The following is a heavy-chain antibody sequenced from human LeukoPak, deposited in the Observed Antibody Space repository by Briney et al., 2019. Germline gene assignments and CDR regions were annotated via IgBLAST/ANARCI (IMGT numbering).Heavy chain of an antibody. D-gene: IGHD2-8*01. J-gene: IGHJ6*02. Sequence: GASAKVSCKASGYTFTSYGISWVRQAPGQGLEWMGWISAYNGNTNYAQKLQGRVTMTTDTSTSTAYMELRSLRSDDTAVYYCARIRLIPGYYYGMDVWGQGTTVTVSS. CDR1: GYTFTSYG. V-gene: IGHV1-18*01. CDR2: ISAYNGNT. CDR3: ARIRLIPGYYYGMDV.